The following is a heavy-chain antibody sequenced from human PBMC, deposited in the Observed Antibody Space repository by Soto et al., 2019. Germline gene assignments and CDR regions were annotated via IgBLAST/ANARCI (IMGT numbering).Heavy chain of an antibody. V-gene: IGHV3-23*01. CDR2: ISSSGST. J-gene: IGHJ4*02. CDR3: AKGARDVDS. D-gene: IGHD3-10*01. CDR1: GFTFSSQT. Sequence: EVQLLESGGGLVQPGGSLRLSCAASGFTFSSQTMSWVRQAPGKGLEWVSVISSSGSTSYTDSVEGRFTISKDSSKNTLYLQLNSLRVEDTALYYCAKGARDVDSWGQGTLVTASS.